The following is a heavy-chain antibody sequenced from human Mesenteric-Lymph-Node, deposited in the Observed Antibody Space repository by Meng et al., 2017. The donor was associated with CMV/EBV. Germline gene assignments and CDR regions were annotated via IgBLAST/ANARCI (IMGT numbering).Heavy chain of an antibody. Sequence: SVKVSCKASGGTFSSYAISWVRQAPGQGLEWMGGIIPIFGTANYAQKFQGRVTITTDESTSTAYMELSSLRSEDTAVYYCARDSDRFVVVPAAILGYWGQGTLVTVSS. CDR2: IIPIFGTA. CDR3: ARDSDRFVVVPAAILGY. D-gene: IGHD2-2*01. V-gene: IGHV1-69*05. CDR1: GGTFSSYA. J-gene: IGHJ4*02.